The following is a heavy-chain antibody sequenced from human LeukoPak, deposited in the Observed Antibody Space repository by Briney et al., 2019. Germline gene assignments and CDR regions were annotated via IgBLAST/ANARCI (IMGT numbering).Heavy chain of an antibody. CDR3: AISYSSGPSPFDY. V-gene: IGHV1-18*01. Sequence: ASVKVSCKASGYTFTSYGISWVRQAPGQGLEWMGWISAYNGNTNYAQKLQGRVTMTTDTSTSTAYMELSSLRSEDTAVYYCAISYSSGPSPFDYWGQGTLVTVSS. J-gene: IGHJ4*02. CDR1: GYTFTSYG. D-gene: IGHD6-19*01. CDR2: ISAYNGNT.